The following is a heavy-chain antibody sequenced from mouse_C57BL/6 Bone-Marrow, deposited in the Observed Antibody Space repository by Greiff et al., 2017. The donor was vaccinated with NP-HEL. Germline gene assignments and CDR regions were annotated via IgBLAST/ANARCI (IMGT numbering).Heavy chain of an antibody. J-gene: IGHJ1*03. V-gene: IGHV14-4*01. CDR2: LDPENGDT. CDR3: TRYYGSSPWYFDV. Sequence: EVQLQQSGAELVRPGASVKLSCTASGFNIKDDYMHWVKQRPEQGLEWIGWLDPENGDTEYASKFQGKATITADTSSNTAYLQLSSLTSEDTAVYYCTRYYGSSPWYFDVWGTGTTVTVSS. D-gene: IGHD1-1*01. CDR1: GFNIKDDY.